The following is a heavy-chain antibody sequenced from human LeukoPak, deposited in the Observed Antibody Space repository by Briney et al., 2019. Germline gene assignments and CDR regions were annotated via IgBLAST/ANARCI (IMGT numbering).Heavy chain of an antibody. CDR2: ITGSSSRI. V-gene: IGHV3-21*01. CDR1: GFTFSSYW. Sequence: PGGSLRLSCAASGFTFSSYWMSWVRQAPGKGLEWVSSITGSSSRIYYADSLKGRFTISRDNAKNSLFLQMNSLRAEDTAVYYCARDHRGVRDYFDYWGQGTLVTVSS. D-gene: IGHD3-10*01. J-gene: IGHJ4*02. CDR3: ARDHRGVRDYFDY.